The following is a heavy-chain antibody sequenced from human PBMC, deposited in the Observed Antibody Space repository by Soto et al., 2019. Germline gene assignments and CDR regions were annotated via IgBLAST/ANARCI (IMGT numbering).Heavy chain of an antibody. Sequence: SETLSLTCTVSGGSISSSSYYWGWIHQPPGKGLEWIGSIYYSGSTYSNPSLNSRVTVSVDTSKNQFSVKLSSVAAADTAVYYCARVAYHESHYYGSGSSLPYYYYYYMDVWGKGTTVTVSS. V-gene: IGHV4-39*01. CDR1: GGSISSSSYY. J-gene: IGHJ6*03. CDR2: IYYSGST. CDR3: ARVAYHESHYYGSGSSLPYYYYYYMDV. D-gene: IGHD3-10*01.